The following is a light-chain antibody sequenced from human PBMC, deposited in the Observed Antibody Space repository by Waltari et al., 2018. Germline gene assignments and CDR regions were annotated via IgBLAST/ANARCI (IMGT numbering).Light chain of an antibody. CDR1: ALPQPY. J-gene: IGLJ3*02. Sequence: SYELTQPPSVSVSPGQTARITCSGDALPQPYTYWYQQKPGQAPVLVIYKDTERPSGIPERFSGSSSGTTVTLTISGLQAEDEADYYCQSADSSGTYWMFGGGTKLTVL. CDR3: QSADSSGTYWM. V-gene: IGLV3-25*03. CDR2: KDT.